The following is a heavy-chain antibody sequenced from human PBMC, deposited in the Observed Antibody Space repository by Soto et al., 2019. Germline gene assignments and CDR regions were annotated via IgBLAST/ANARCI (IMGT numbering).Heavy chain of an antibody. J-gene: IGHJ3*02. D-gene: IGHD3-22*01. CDR1: GYSFISYW. CDR3: ARHSHDSSGWLFGAFDI. Sequence: PGESLKISCKGSGYSFISYWIGWVRQMPGKGLEWTGIIYPGDSDTRYSPSFQGQVTISADKSISTAYLQWSSLKASDTAMYYCARHSHDSSGWLFGAFDIWGQGTMVTVSS. V-gene: IGHV5-51*01. CDR2: IYPGDSDT.